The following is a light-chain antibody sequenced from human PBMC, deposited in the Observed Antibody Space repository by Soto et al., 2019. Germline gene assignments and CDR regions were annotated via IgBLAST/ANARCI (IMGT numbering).Light chain of an antibody. V-gene: IGKV1-39*01. Sequence: DLQMTQSPSSLSASVGDRVTITCRASQSITRFLNWYQQKPGKAPRLLIYAASNLQSGVPSRFSGSGYGTDFALTISSLQPEDFATYYCQQNYSPPPITFGQGTRLEIK. CDR2: AAS. J-gene: IGKJ5*01. CDR1: QSITRF. CDR3: QQNYSPPPIT.